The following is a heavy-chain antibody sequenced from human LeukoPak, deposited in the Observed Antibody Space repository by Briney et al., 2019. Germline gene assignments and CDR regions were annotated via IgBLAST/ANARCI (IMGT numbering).Heavy chain of an antibody. D-gene: IGHD3-22*01. CDR1: GGSISSYY. V-gene: IGHV4-59*12. CDR3: ARVAPLVEYYYDSSGYPRVGAFDI. J-gene: IGHJ3*02. Sequence: SETLSLTCTVSGGSISSYYWSWIRQPPGKGLEWIGYIYYSGSTNYNPSLKSRVTMSVDTSKNQFSLKLSSVTAADTAVYYCARVAPLVEYYYDSSGYPRVGAFDIWGQGTMVTVSS. CDR2: IYYSGST.